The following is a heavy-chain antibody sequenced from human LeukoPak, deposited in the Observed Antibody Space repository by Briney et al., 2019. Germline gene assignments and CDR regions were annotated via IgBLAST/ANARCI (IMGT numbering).Heavy chain of an antibody. CDR3: ARGHCSGGSCYRKALDY. Sequence: SETLSLTCAVYGGSFSGYYWSWIRQPPGKGLEWIGEINHSGSTNYNPSLKSRVTISVDTSKNQFTLKLSSVTAADTAVYYCARGHCSGGSCYRKALDYWGQGTLVTVSS. CDR2: INHSGST. CDR1: GGSFSGYY. J-gene: IGHJ4*02. D-gene: IGHD2-15*01. V-gene: IGHV4-34*01.